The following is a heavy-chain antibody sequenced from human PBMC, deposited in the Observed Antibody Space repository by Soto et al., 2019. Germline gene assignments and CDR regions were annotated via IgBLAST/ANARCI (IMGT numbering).Heavy chain of an antibody. CDR1: GASIINYY. D-gene: IGHD4-17*01. V-gene: IGHV4-59*12. CDR2: VSNTATT. CDR3: ARETYGDYVGYFDP. J-gene: IGHJ5*02. Sequence: ASETLSLTCTVSGASIINYYWAWIRQSPGGGLESIGYVSNTATTTYNPSLKNRVTISVDASKNQFSLKVRSVTAADTAVYYCARETYGDYVGYFDPWGQGIQVTVSS.